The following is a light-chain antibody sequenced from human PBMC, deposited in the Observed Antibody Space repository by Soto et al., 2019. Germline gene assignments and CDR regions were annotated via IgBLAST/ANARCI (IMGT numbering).Light chain of an antibody. CDR1: QSVNSNY. J-gene: IGKJ1*01. CDR2: AIS. V-gene: IGKV3-20*01. Sequence: EIVLTQSPGTLSLSPGESAALSCRASQSVNSNYLAWYRQKPGQAPRLLIYAISSRAAGIPDRFSGSGSGTDFTLTITRLEPEDSAVYFCQQYSNSPWPFGQGTRVAI. CDR3: QQYSNSPWP.